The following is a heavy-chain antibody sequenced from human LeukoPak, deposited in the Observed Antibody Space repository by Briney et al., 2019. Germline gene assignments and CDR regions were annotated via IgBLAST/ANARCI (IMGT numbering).Heavy chain of an antibody. Sequence: PSETLSLTCSVSGVSISSYYWSWLRQPPGMGLEWIGVMHDSGTTFYNPSLKSRVTMSVDTSKMQFSLQLRSVTAADTAIYYCATYKRISGGYVFDYWGQGTLVTVSS. D-gene: IGHD6-19*01. J-gene: IGHJ4*02. CDR3: ATYKRISGGYVFDY. CDR2: MHDSGTT. V-gene: IGHV4-59*01. CDR1: GVSISSYY.